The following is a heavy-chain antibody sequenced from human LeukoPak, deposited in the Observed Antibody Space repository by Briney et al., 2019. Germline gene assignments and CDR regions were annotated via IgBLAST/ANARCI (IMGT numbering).Heavy chain of an antibody. CDR2: INAGNGNT. CDR3: ARVGSKSDSSSWELVN. J-gene: IGHJ4*02. D-gene: IGHD6-13*01. Sequence: ASVKVSCKASGYAFTSYAMHWVRQAPGQRLEWMGWINAGNGNTKYSQKFQGRVTITRDTSASTAYMERSSLRSEDTAVYYCARVGSKSDSSSWELVNWGQGTLVTVSS. V-gene: IGHV1-3*01. CDR1: GYAFTSYA.